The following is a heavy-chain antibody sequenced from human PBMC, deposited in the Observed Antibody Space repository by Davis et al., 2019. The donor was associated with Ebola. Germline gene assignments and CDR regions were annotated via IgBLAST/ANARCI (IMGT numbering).Heavy chain of an antibody. J-gene: IGHJ6*02. V-gene: IGHV5-51*01. CDR3: ARHVRSGYANYYYGMDV. D-gene: IGHD5-12*01. Sequence: GESLKISCKGSGYSFTSYWIGWVRQMPGKGLEWMGIIYPGDSDTRYSPSFQGQVTISADKSISTAYLQWSSLKASDTAMYYCARHVRSGYANYYYGMDVWGQGTTVTVSS. CDR2: IYPGDSDT. CDR1: GYSFTSYW.